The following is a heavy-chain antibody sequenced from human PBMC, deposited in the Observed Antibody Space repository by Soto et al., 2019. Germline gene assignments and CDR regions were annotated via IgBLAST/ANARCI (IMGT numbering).Heavy chain of an antibody. V-gene: IGHV3-23*01. J-gene: IGHJ6*02. CDR2: ISDSGANT. D-gene: IGHD4-17*01. CDR1: GLTFSTYP. Sequence: GSLSGSCAASGLTFSTYPMIWVRHAPGKGLECVGSISDSGANTYYADSVRGRFTISRDNSKNTLYLQMKSLRDDDTAVYYCAKILSMVTSYYYGMEVWGHGTTVTVSS. CDR3: AKILSMVTSYYYGMEV.